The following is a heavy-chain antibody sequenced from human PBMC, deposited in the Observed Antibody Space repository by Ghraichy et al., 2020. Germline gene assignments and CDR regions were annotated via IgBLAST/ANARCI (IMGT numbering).Heavy chain of an antibody. CDR3: ARIQDIAVAGA. D-gene: IGHD6-19*01. Sequence: ESLNISCTVSGGSISSNGYYWGWIRQPPGKGLEWIGTISYSGSTYYNPSLKSRVTISVDTSKNQFSLKLSSVTAADTAVYHCARIQDIAVAGAWGQGTLVTVSS. J-gene: IGHJ5*02. CDR2: ISYSGST. V-gene: IGHV4-39*01. CDR1: GGSISSNGYY.